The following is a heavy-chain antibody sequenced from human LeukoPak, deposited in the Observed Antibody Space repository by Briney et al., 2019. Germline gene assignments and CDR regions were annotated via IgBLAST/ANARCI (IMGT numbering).Heavy chain of an antibody. CDR1: GHTLSEVS. CDR3: ATSDRQFCSPSSCYMPFDF. J-gene: IGHJ4*02. Sequence: DSVKLSCKVSGHTLSEVSMHWVRQAPGQGLEWVGGFDPRGGETVLAQKFQSRVTLPEDTSADQSSIELRSLRSEDTAVYYCATSDRQFCSPSSCYMPFDFWGRGTLVTVSS. V-gene: IGHV1-24*01. D-gene: IGHD2-2*02. CDR2: FDPRGGET.